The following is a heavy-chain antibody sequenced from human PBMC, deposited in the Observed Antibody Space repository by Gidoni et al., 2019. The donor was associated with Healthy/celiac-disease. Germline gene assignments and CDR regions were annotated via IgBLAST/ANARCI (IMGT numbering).Heavy chain of an antibody. CDR1: GVTLSSYA. CDR3: AKGRVRGVVPAAPDY. J-gene: IGHJ4*02. D-gene: IGHD2-2*01. CDR2: ISGSGGST. Sequence: EVQLLESGGGVVQPGGSLRLSCAATGVTLSSYAMSWVRQAPGKGLGWVSAISGSGGSTSYADSVKGRFTISRDNSKNTLYLQMNSLRAEDTAVYYCAKGRVRGVVPAAPDYWGQGTLVTVSS. V-gene: IGHV3-23*01.